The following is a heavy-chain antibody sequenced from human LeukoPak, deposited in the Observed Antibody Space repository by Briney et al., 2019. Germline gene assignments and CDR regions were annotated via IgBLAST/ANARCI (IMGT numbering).Heavy chain of an antibody. CDR2: INTNTGNP. D-gene: IGHD6-13*01. CDR1: GYTFTSYA. CDR3: AREHSSSWYYYYMDV. V-gene: IGHV7-4-1*02. J-gene: IGHJ6*03. Sequence: GASVKVSCKASGYTFTSYAMSWVRQAPGQGLEWMGWINTNTGNPTYAQGFTGRFVFSLDTSVSTAYLQISSLKAEDTAVYYCAREHSSSWYYYYMDVWGKGTTVTVSS.